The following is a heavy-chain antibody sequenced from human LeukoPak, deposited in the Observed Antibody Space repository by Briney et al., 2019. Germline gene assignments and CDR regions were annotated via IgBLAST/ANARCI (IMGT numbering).Heavy chain of an antibody. Sequence: SETLSLTCTVSGDSISSGNFYWGWIRQPPGKELQWIGSIYYNGITHYNPSLESRVTISADTSTNEFSLKLSSVTAADTAVYYCARVRVVGATVGAFDIWGQGTMVTVSS. CDR3: ARVRVVGATVGAFDI. D-gene: IGHD1-26*01. CDR2: IYYNGIT. CDR1: GDSISSGNFY. J-gene: IGHJ3*02. V-gene: IGHV4-39*07.